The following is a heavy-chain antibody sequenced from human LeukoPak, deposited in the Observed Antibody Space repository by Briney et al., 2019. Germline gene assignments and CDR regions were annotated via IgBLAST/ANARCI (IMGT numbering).Heavy chain of an antibody. CDR3: ARDPRTAFDFWRGYSGFDY. V-gene: IGHV1-18*04. CDR1: GYTFTDYG. Sequence: ASVKVSCKASGYTFTDYGFSWVRQAPGQGRGWVGWISGYNGQTEYAENFKGRVIMTRDTSTSTVYMELRSLRSDDTARYYCARDPRTAFDFWRGYSGFDYWGQGTQVTVSS. D-gene: IGHD3-3*01. CDR2: ISGYNGQT. J-gene: IGHJ4*02.